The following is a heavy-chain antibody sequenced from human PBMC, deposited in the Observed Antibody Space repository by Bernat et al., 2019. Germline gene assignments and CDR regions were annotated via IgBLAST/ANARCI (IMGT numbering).Heavy chain of an antibody. V-gene: IGHV3-30*18. D-gene: IGHD3-10*01. CDR1: GFTFSSYC. J-gene: IGHJ6*02. CDR3: AKSYGFGEPSFGMDV. Sequence: QVQLVESGGGLVQPGRSLRLPCSASGFTFSSYCIHWVRQAPGKGLVWLAVISFDGSNKYYADSVKGRFTISRDNSKNTLYLQMNSLRAEDTAVYYCAKSYGFGEPSFGMDVWGQGTTVTVSS. CDR2: ISFDGSNK.